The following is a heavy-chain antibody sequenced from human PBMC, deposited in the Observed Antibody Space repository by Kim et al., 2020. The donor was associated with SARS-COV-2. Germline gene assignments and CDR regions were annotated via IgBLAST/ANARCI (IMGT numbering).Heavy chain of an antibody. CDR1: GYSIRSGYN. D-gene: IGHD3-16*01. Sequence: SETLSLTCTVSGYSIRSGYNWVCIRHPPGQWLEWIGSIYHSGTTYYNPPLKSRVTISVDTSKNQFSLKLSSVTAADTAVYYCARLGAYWGQGTLVTVSS. CDR3: ARLGAY. J-gene: IGHJ4*02. CDR2: IYHSGTT. V-gene: IGHV4-38-2*02.